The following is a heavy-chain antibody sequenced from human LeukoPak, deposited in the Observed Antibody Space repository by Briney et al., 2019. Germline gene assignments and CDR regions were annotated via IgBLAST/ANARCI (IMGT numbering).Heavy chain of an antibody. J-gene: IGHJ4*02. CDR3: ATENPTYSTGGVDY. D-gene: IGHD6-25*01. CDR1: GYTLTELS. CDR2: FDPEDGET. Sequence: GALVKVSCKVSGYTLTELSVHWVRQAPGKGLERMGGFDPEDGETIYAQKFQGRVTMTEDTSTDTAYMELSSLRSEDTAVYYCATENPTYSTGGVDYWGQGTLVTVSS. V-gene: IGHV1-24*01.